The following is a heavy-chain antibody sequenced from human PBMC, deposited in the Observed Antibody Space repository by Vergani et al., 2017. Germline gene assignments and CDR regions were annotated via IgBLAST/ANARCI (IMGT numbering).Heavy chain of an antibody. Sequence: QVQLQESGPRLVRPSQTLSLTCTVSGGSINTGAYYWSWIRQPAGKGLEWIGRVYTSGMTNYNPSLKSRVTILVDRSKSQLSLKLTSVTAGDTAVYFSARELSSCEGSVGDDYYPYYYEGMDVLCAETTVTVSS. CDR2: VYTSGMT. CDR3: ARELSSCEGSVGDDYYPYYYEGMDV. V-gene: IGHV4-61*02. J-gene: IGHJ6*04. D-gene: IGHD2-21*01. CDR1: GGSINTGAYY.